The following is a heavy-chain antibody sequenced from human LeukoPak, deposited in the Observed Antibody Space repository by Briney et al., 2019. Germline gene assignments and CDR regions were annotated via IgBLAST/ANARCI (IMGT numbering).Heavy chain of an antibody. CDR3: ARDLPPVAVVVPAFDP. CDR2: ISSSSSYI. D-gene: IGHD2-2*01. J-gene: IGHJ5*02. CDR1: GFTFSSYS. V-gene: IGHV3-21*01. Sequence: GGSLRLSCAASGFTFSSYSMNWVRQAPGKGLEWVSSISSSSSYIYYADSVKGRFTISRDNAKNSLYLQMNSLRAEDTAVYYCARDLPPVAVVVPAFDPWGQGTLVTVSS.